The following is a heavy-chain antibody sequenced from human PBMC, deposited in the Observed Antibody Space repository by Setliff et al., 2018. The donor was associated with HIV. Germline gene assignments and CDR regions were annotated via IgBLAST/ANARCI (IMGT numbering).Heavy chain of an antibody. D-gene: IGHD3-10*01. CDR1: GGSITSGNYY. J-gene: IGHJ4*02. Sequence: PSETLSLTCNASGGSITSGNYYWTWIRQPPGKGLEWIGYISYSGSTYYNPSLESQFAISLDTSKNQFSLKLSSVTAADTALYFCGRRDLLSEPYWGQGTLVTVSS. CDR3: GRRDLLSEPY. CDR2: ISYSGST. V-gene: IGHV4-30-4*08.